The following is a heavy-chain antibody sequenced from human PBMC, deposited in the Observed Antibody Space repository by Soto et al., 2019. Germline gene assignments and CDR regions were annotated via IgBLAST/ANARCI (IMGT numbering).Heavy chain of an antibody. D-gene: IGHD4-17*01. CDR1: GGSICSYY. V-gene: IGHV4-59*01. J-gene: IGHJ6*02. CDR2: IYHSGST. Sequence: SETLSLSCTVSGGSICSYYWSWIRQPPGKGLEWIGYIYHSGSTNYNPSLKSRVTISVDTSKNQFSLKLTSVTAADTAVYYCARALYYGGTPSGDYYFYYGMDVWGQGTTVTVSS. CDR3: ARALYYGGTPSGDYYFYYGMDV.